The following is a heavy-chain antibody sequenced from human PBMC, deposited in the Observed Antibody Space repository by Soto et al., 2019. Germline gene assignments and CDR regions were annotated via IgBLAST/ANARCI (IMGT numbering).Heavy chain of an antibody. CDR1: AYTRTSLS. J-gene: IGHJ4*02. CDR2: FDPEDSET. CDR3: ATVPDCSGGSCYSLYFDY. D-gene: IGHD2-15*01. V-gene: IGHV1-24*01. Sequence: ASVTVSCTVPAYTRTSLSMTWSRPAPTKGLEWIGGFDPEDSETIYAQKFQGRVTMTEDTSTDTAYMELSSLRSEDTAVYYCATVPDCSGGSCYSLYFDYWGQGTLVTVSS.